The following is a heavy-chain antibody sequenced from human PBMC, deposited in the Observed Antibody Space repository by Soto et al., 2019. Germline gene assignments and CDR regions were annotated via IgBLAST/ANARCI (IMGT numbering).Heavy chain of an antibody. J-gene: IGHJ6*02. V-gene: IGHV1-3*01. CDR3: ARAGIVVVPAAYYYYGMDV. Sequence: ASVKVSCKASGYTFTSYAMHWVRQAPGQRLEWMGWINAGNGNTKYSQKFQGRVTITRDTSASTAYMELSSLRSEDTAVYYCARAGIVVVPAAYYYYGMDVWGQGTTVTVSS. CDR2: INAGNGNT. CDR1: GYTFTSYA. D-gene: IGHD2-2*01.